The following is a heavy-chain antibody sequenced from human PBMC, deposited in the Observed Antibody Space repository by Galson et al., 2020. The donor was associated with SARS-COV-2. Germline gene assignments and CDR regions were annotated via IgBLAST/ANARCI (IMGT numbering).Heavy chain of an antibody. Sequence: GSLRLSCAASGFTFSSYSMNWVRQAPGKGLAWVSYISSSSSAIYYADSVKCRITISRDNAKNSLYLKMNSLRAEDTAVYYCASLKMYSTGWQDDYWGQGTLVTVSS. V-gene: IGHV3-48*04. D-gene: IGHD6-19*01. CDR2: ISSSSSAI. CDR3: ASLKMYSTGWQDDY. J-gene: IGHJ4*02. CDR1: GFTFSSYS.